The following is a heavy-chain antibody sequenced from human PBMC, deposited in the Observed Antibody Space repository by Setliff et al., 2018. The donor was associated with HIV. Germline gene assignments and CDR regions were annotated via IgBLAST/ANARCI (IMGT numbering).Heavy chain of an antibody. V-gene: IGHV4-61*09. D-gene: IGHD5-12*01. J-gene: IGHJ6*03. CDR2: TYSSGST. Sequence: SETLSLTCTVSGGSISSDTSHYSWIRQPAGKGLEWIGQTYSSGSTKCNPSLKSRVTISVDTSKKHFSLRLTSVTAADTAVYFCARGVIETDYDYVDIYYYNYMDVWGKGTTVTVSS. CDR3: ARGVIETDYDYVDIYYYNYMDV. CDR1: GGSISSDTSH.